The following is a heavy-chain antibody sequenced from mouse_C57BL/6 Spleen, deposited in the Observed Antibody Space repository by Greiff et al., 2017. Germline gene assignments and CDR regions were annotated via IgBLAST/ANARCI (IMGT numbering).Heavy chain of an antibody. CDR3: ARDLTTVVALDY. D-gene: IGHD1-1*01. J-gene: IGHJ2*01. CDR1: GYAFSSYW. V-gene: IGHV1-80*01. CDR2: IYPGDGDT. Sequence: QVQLQQSGAELVKPGASVKISCKASGYAFSSYWMNWVKQRPGKGLEWIGQIYPGDGDTNYNGKLKGKATLTADKSSSTAYMQLSSLTSEDSAVYFCARDLTTVVALDYWGQGTTLTVSS.